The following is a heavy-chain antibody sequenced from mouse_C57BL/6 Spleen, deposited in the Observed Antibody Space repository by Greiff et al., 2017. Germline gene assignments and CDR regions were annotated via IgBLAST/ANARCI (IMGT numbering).Heavy chain of an antibody. J-gene: IGHJ4*01. CDR1: GYSFTGYY. V-gene: IGHV1-42*01. D-gene: IGHD1-1*01. CDR3: ARPLYYYGSSYYARDY. Sequence: LMEPGASVKISCKASGYSFTGYYMNWVKQSPDKSLEWIGEINPSTGGTTYNQKFKAKATLTVDKSSSTAYMQLKSLTSEDSAVYYCARPLYYYGSSYYARDYWGQGTSVTVSS. CDR2: INPSTGGT.